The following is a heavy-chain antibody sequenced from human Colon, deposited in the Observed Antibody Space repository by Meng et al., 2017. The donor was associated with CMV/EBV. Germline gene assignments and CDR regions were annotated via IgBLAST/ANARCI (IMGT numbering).Heavy chain of an antibody. D-gene: IGHD3-22*01. J-gene: IGHJ4*02. CDR1: CGVMTHNHPS. CDR3: ATGPDSRKVGY. CDR2: IFYNGDT. V-gene: IGHV4-30-4*01. Sequence: CSFSCGVMTHNHPSLNWIRQPPRKGLEWIGYIFYNGDTYYSPSLRSRVSISLDTSRNQFSLNVHSVTAADTAVYYCATGPDSRKVGYWGQGILVTVSS.